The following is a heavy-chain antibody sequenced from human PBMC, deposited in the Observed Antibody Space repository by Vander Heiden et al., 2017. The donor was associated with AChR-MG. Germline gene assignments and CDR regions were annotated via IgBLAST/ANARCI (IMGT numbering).Heavy chain of an antibody. CDR1: GCALSPNSVG. CDR3: VHRWAAADLSDS. CDR2: IYWDDDE. D-gene: IGHD6-13*01. J-gene: IGHJ5*01. V-gene: IGHV2-5*02. Sequence: TTLKESGPTLVKRAQTLTLPCIFSGCALSPNSVGVGWNRQPPGKALECLALIYWDDDERDNPSLKSRLTITKDTSKKKVVLPMTKIDPEDTATYCCVHRWAAADLSDSWVHVSLVTLDS.